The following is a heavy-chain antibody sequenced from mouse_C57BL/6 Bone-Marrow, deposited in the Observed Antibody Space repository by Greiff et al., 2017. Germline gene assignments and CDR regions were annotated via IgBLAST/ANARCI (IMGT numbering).Heavy chain of an antibody. J-gene: IGHJ2*01. CDR3: AREKERQYGNYGGDY. D-gene: IGHD2-1*01. Sequence: QVQLQQSGADLARPGASVKMSCTASGYTFTSYTMHWVKQRPGQGLEWIGYINPSSGYTKYNQKFKNKATFTADKSSSTAYMQLSSLTSEDSAVYDSAREKERQYGNYGGDYWGQGTTLTVSS. CDR1: GYTFTSYT. CDR2: INPSSGYT. V-gene: IGHV1-4*01.